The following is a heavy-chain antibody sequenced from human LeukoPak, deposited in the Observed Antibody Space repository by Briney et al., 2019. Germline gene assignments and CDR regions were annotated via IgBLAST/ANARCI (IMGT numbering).Heavy chain of an antibody. J-gene: IGHJ1*01. V-gene: IGHV4-59*08. CDR3: ARHGYSSGWGNEYFQH. CDR1: GGSISSYY. CDR2: IYYSGST. Sequence: PSETLSLTCTVSGGSISSYYWSWIRQPPGKGLEWIGYIYYSGSTNYNPSLKSRVTISVDTSKDQFSLKLSSVTAADTAVYYCARHGYSSGWGNEYFQHLGQGTLVTVSS. D-gene: IGHD6-19*01.